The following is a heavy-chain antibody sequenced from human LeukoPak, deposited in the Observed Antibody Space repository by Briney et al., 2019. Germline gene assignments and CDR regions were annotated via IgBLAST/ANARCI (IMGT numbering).Heavy chain of an antibody. CDR2: IYYSGST. V-gene: IGHV4-59*12. Sequence: SETLSLTCTVSGGSISSYYWSWIRQPPGKGLEWIGYIYYSGSTNYNPSLKSRVTISVDTSKNQFSLKLSSVTAADTAVYYCARGPPWIQKHMDVWGKGTTVTVSS. J-gene: IGHJ6*03. CDR1: GGSISSYY. D-gene: IGHD5-18*01. CDR3: ARGPPWIQKHMDV.